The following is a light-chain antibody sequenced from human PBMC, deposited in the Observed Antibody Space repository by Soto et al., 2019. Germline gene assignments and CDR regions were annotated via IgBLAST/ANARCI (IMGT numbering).Light chain of an antibody. CDR2: TNN. V-gene: IGLV1-44*01. CDR3: AAWDDSLNVV. CDR1: SSNIGSNT. J-gene: IGLJ2*01. Sequence: QAVVTQPPSASGTPGQRVTISCSGRSSNIGSNTVNWYQQLPGTAPKLLIYTNNKRPSGVPDRFSGSKSGTSASLAISGLQSEDEADYYCAAWDDSLNVVFGGGTKLTVL.